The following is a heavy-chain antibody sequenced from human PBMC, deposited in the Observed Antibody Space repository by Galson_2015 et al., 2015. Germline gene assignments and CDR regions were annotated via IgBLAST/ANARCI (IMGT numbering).Heavy chain of an antibody. D-gene: IGHD4-17*01. V-gene: IGHV3-53*03. CDR2: LYNDETT. CDR3: ARAQHADSYFYFYMDV. Sequence: SLRLSCATSGFNVSYTFMTWVRQPPGKGLEWVSLLYNDETTYYTESVKGRLSVSRDPSKNTLYLHMTNLRAEDTAVYYCARAQHADSYFYFYMDVWGKGTTVTVSS. J-gene: IGHJ6*03. CDR1: GFNVSYTF.